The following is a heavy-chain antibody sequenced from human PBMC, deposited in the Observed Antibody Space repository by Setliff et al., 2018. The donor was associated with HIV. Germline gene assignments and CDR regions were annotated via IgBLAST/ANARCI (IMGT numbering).Heavy chain of an antibody. V-gene: IGHV4-4*09. CDR3: ARSPSYRSSWEYYFDY. D-gene: IGHD6-13*01. CDR2: IYTSRGT. CDR1: GGSISGYH. Sequence: PSETLSLTCTVSGGSISGYHWNWLRQTPGKGLEWIGYIYTSRGTNYNHPLRTRVIISVDTSDQFSLKLSSVTAADAAVYYCARSPSYRSSWEYYFDYWGQGILVTSPQ. J-gene: IGHJ4*02.